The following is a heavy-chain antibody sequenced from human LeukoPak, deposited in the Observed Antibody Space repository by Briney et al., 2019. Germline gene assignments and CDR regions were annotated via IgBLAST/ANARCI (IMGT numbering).Heavy chain of an antibody. Sequence: GGSLRLSCAASGFTFSSYAMSWVRQAPGKGLEWVSAISGSGGSTYYADSVKGRFTISRDNSKNTLYLQMNSLRAEDTAVYYCAKREAITFGGVIVDYYFDYWGQGTLATVSS. CDR2: ISGSGGST. CDR3: AKREAITFGGVIVDYYFDY. J-gene: IGHJ4*02. D-gene: IGHD3-16*02. CDR1: GFTFSSYA. V-gene: IGHV3-23*01.